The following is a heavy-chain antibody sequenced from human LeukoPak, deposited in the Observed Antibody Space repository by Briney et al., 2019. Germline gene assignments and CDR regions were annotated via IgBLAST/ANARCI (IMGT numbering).Heavy chain of an antibody. V-gene: IGHV4-59*08. CDR2: ISYSGST. D-gene: IGHD6-13*01. Sequence: SETLSLTCTVSGGSISSYYWSWIRQPPGKGLEWIGYISYSGSTNYNLSLKSRVTISVDTSKNQFSLKLSSVTAADTAVYYCARHWETSSWYVDYWGQGTLVTVSS. J-gene: IGHJ4*02. CDR3: ARHWETSSWYVDY. CDR1: GGSISSYY.